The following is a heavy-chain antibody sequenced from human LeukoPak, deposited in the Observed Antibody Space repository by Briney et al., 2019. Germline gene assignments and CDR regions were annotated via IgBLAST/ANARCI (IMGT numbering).Heavy chain of an antibody. V-gene: IGHV3-21*05. CDR1: GFTFSSYE. CDR2: ISSSSSYI. D-gene: IGHD2-2*01. J-gene: IGHJ6*03. Sequence: GGSLRLSCAASGFTFSSYEMNWVRQAPGKGLEWVSYISSSSSYIYYADSVKGRFTISRDNAKNTLYLQMNSLRAEDTAVYYCARDPPTSYPYYYYYMDVWGKGTTVTVSS. CDR3: ARDPPTSYPYYYYYMDV.